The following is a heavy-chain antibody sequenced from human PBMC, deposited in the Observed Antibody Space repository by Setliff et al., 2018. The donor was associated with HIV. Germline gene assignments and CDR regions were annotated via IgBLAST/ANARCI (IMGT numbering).Heavy chain of an antibody. CDR1: GGTFSSYA. CDR3: ARGVVVVPAARGGGYYYYMDV. D-gene: IGHD2-2*01. J-gene: IGHJ6*03. CDR2: IIPIFGTA. Sequence: SVKVSCKASGGTFSSYAISWVRQAPGQGLEWMGGIIPIFGTANYAQKFQGRVTITADESTSTAYMELSSLRSEDTAVYYCARGVVVVPAARGGGYYYYMDVWGKGTTVTVSS. V-gene: IGHV1-69*13.